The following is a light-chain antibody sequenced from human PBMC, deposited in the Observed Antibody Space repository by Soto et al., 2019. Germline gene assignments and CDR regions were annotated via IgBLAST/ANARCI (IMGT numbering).Light chain of an antibody. CDR1: QSVSSN. Sequence: EIVMTQSPATLSVSPGERATLSCRASQSVSSNLAWYQQKPGLAPRLLIYGASTRATGIPARFSGSGSGTEFTLTIDSLQSEDFADYFCQQYNNWPRTFGQGTKV. CDR2: GAS. J-gene: IGKJ1*01. CDR3: QQYNNWPRT. V-gene: IGKV3-15*01.